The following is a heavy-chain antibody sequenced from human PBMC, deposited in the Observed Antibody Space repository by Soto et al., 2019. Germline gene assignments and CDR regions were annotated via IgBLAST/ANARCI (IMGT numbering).Heavy chain of an antibody. J-gene: IGHJ4*02. D-gene: IGHD3-22*01. CDR3: ARGQRIGIITTWFDY. Sequence: QVQLQQWGAGLLKPSETLSLTCAVYIESFSGYSWSWIRQPPGKGLEWIGEIKHSGSTNYNPSLKSRVTISVDTSKNQCSLKLSSVPAADTAVYYCARGQRIGIITTWFDYWGQGTLVTVSS. CDR2: IKHSGST. V-gene: IGHV4-34*01. CDR1: IESFSGYS.